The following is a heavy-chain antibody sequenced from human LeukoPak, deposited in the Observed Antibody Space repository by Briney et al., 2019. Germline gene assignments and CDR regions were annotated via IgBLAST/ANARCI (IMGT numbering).Heavy chain of an antibody. J-gene: IGHJ4*02. V-gene: IGHV1-18*01. D-gene: IGHD3-22*01. Sequence: ASVKVSCKASGYSFTSYGFSWVRQAPGQGLEWMGWISAYDGNTNYAQKVHDRVAMTTDSFTSTAYMELRSLRSDDTAVYYCAKMGASSGYSPIDYWGQGTLVTVSS. CDR1: GYSFTSYG. CDR3: AKMGASSGYSPIDY. CDR2: ISAYDGNT.